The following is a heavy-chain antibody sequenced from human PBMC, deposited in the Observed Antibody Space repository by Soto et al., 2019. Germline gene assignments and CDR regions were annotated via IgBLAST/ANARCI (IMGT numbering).Heavy chain of an antibody. CDR2: IYPGDSDT. CDR1: GYSFTSHW. D-gene: IGHD3-10*01. V-gene: IGHV5-51*01. Sequence: GESLKISCKGSGYSFTSHWIGWVRQMPGKGLEWMGIIYPGDSDTRYSPSFQGQVTISADKSISTAYLQWSSLKASDTAMYYCARQSYYGSGSYPPARFDPWGQGTLVTAPQ. CDR3: ARQSYYGSGSYPPARFDP. J-gene: IGHJ5*02.